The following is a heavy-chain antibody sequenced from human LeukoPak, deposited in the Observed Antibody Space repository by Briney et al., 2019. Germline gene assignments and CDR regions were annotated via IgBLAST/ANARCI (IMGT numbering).Heavy chain of an antibody. J-gene: IGHJ4*02. CDR3: ARNYHDSSGYSYYFDY. V-gene: IGHV3-53*01. Sequence: GGSLRLSCAAFGLTVSSNYMSWVRQAPGKGLEWVSVIYSGDSTYYADSVKGRFTFSRDNSKNTVYLQMNSLRAEDTAVYYCARNYHDSSGYSYYFDYWGQGTLVTVSS. D-gene: IGHD3-22*01. CDR2: IYSGDST. CDR1: GLTVSSNY.